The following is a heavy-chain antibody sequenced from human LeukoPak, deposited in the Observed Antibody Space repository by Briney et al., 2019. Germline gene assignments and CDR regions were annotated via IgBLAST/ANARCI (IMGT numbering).Heavy chain of an antibody. Sequence: ASVKVSCKASGYTFTSYAMNWVRQAPGQGLEWMGGIIPIFGTANYAQKFQGRVTITADESTSTAYMELSSLRSEDTAVYYCARSPQYYDRWYFDLWGRGTPVTVSS. CDR3: ARSPQYYDRWYFDL. D-gene: IGHD3-22*01. CDR1: GYTFTSYA. CDR2: IIPIFGTA. V-gene: IGHV1-69*13. J-gene: IGHJ2*01.